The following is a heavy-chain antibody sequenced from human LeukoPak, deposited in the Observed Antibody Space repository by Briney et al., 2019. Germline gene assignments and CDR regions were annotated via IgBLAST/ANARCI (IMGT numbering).Heavy chain of an antibody. CDR2: ISSSSSYI. CDR1: GFTFSSYS. V-gene: IGHV3-21*01. Sequence: GGSLRLSCAASGFTFSSYSMNWVRQAPGKGLEWVSSISSSSSYIYYADSVKGRFTISRDNAENSLYLQTNSLRAEDTAVYYCARAIVATITSSFDYWGQGTLVTVSS. J-gene: IGHJ4*02. D-gene: IGHD5-12*01. CDR3: ARAIVATITSSFDY.